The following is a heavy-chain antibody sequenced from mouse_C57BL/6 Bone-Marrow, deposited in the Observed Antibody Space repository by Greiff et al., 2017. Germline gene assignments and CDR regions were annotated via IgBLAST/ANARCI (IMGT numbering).Heavy chain of an antibody. CDR2: IDPENGDT. J-gene: IGHJ2*01. V-gene: IGHV14-4*01. Sequence: EVQVVESGAELVRPGASVKLSCTASGFNIKDDYMHWVKQRPEQGLEWIGWIDPENGDTEYASKFQGKATITADTSSNTAYLQLSSLTSEDTAVYYCTSITTVPFDCWGQGTTLTVSS. CDR3: TSITTVPFDC. CDR1: GFNIKDDY. D-gene: IGHD1-1*01.